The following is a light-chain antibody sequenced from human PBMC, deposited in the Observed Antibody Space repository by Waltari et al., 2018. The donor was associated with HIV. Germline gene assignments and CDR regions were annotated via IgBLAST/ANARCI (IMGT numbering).Light chain of an antibody. CDR3: QAWDSSTGGV. CDR1: TLGDTY. V-gene: IGLV3-1*01. Sequence: SSEMTQPPSVSVSPGQTASITCSGDTLGDTYASWYQQKPGQSPVLVLYQDNKRPSAVPDRFSGSNSGNTATLTISGTQAMDEADYYCQAWDSSTGGVFGGGTKLTVL. CDR2: QDN. J-gene: IGLJ3*02.